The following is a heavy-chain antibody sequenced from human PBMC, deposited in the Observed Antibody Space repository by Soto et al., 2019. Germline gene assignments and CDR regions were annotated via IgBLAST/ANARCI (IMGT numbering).Heavy chain of an antibody. CDR1: GFTFSSYA. J-gene: IGHJ4*02. V-gene: IGHV3-30-3*01. Sequence: QVQLVESGGGVVQPGRSLRLSCAASGFTFSSYAMHWVRQAPGKGLEWVAVISYDGSNKYYADSVKGRFTISRDNSKNTLYLQMNSLRAEDTAVYYCARDIVGATPFDYWGQGTLVTVSS. CDR3: ARDIVGATPFDY. CDR2: ISYDGSNK. D-gene: IGHD1-26*01.